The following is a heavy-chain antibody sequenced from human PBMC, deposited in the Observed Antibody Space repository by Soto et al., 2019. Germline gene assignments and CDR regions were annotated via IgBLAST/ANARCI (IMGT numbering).Heavy chain of an antibody. CDR3: ARLQFGEGFDY. Sequence: KTSETLSLTCAVSGGSISVGGFSWSWIRQPPGKGLEWIGYILHTGGTQYNPSLKSRASMSVDKSKNQFSLHLTSVTAADTAVYYCARLQFGEGFDYWGQGALVTVSS. V-gene: IGHV4-30-2*01. D-gene: IGHD3-10*01. J-gene: IGHJ4*02. CDR1: GGSISVGGFS. CDR2: ILHTGGT.